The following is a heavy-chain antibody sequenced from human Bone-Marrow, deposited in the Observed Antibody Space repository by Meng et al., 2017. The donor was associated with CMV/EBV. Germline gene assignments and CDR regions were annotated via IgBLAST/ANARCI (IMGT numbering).Heavy chain of an antibody. V-gene: IGHV1-18*01. D-gene: IGHD3-22*01. CDR2: IRANNGNT. CDR1: GYTFTSYG. CDR3: ARAGDSSGSMEFDP. Sequence: AAVKVSCKASGYTFTSYGISWVRQAPGQGLEWMGWIRANNGNTNYAQKLQGRVTMTTDTSTSTAYMELRSLRSDDTAVYYCARAGDSSGSMEFDPWGQGTLVTVSS. J-gene: IGHJ5*02.